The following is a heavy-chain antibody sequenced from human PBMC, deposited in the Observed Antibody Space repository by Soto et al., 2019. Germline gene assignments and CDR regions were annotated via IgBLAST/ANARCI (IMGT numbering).Heavy chain of an antibody. V-gene: IGHV3-21*01. D-gene: IGHD2-2*01. Sequence: LRLSCAASGFTFSSYSMNWVRQAPGKGLEWVSSISSSSSYIYYADSVKGRFTISRGNAKNSLYLQMNSLRAEDTAVYYCARDHFVVVPAATATYYGMDVWGQGTTVTVS. CDR1: GFTFSSYS. CDR3: ARDHFVVVPAATATYYGMDV. J-gene: IGHJ6*02. CDR2: ISSSSSYI.